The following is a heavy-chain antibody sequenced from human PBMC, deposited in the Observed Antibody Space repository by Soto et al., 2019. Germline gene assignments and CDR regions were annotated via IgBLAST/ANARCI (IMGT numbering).Heavy chain of an antibody. J-gene: IGHJ3*02. CDR2: IIPIFGTA. CDR3: ARGGGYCTNGVCRRPPDAFDI. D-gene: IGHD2-8*01. CDR1: GGTFSSYA. V-gene: IGHV1-69*06. Sequence: GASVKVSCKASGGTFSSYAISWVRQAPGQGLEWMGGIIPIFGTANYAQKFQGRVTITADKSTSTAYMELSSLRSEDTAVYYCARGGGYCTNGVCRRPPDAFDIWGQGTMVTVSS.